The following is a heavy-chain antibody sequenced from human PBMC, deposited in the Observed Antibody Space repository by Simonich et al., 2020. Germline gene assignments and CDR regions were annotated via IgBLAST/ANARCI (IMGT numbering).Heavy chain of an antibody. V-gene: IGHV3-21*01. CDR1: GFTFSSYS. Sequence: EVQLVESGGGLVKPGGSLRLSCAASGFTFSSYSMNWVRQAPGEVREWVSAISSSSSYIYYADSVKVRFTISRDNAKNSLYLQMNSLRAEDTAVYYCARWGTGGDAFDIWGQGTMVTVSS. CDR3: ARWGTGGDAFDI. CDR2: ISSSSSYI. D-gene: IGHD7-27*01. J-gene: IGHJ3*02.